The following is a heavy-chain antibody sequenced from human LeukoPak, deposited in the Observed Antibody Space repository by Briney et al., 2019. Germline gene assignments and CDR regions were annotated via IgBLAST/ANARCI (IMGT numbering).Heavy chain of an antibody. CDR2: IHYTGAT. J-gene: IGHJ2*01. V-gene: IGHV4-34*01. CDR1: GGSFRGYY. Sequence: PETLSLTCAVYGGSFRGYYWSWIRQPPGKGLEWIGEIHYTGATNYKPSLKSRVTISGDPSKNQFSLRVSSVTAADTAVYYCARGVLGPYYFDLWGRGTLVTVSS. CDR3: ARGVLGPYYFDL. D-gene: IGHD7-27*01.